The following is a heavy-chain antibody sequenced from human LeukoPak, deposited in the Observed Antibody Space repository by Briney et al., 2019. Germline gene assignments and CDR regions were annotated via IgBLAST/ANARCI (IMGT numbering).Heavy chain of an antibody. D-gene: IGHD6-6*01. CDR1: GYTFTGYY. V-gene: IGHV1-2*02. J-gene: IGHJ4*02. CDR2: INPNSGGT. Sequence: GASVKVSCKASGYTFTGYYMHWVRQAPGQGLEWMGWINPNSGGTNYAQKFQGRVTMTRDTSISTAYMELSSLRSEDTAVYYCARSVSRSSSSGGIGYWGQGTLVTVSS. CDR3: ARSVSRSSSSGGIGY.